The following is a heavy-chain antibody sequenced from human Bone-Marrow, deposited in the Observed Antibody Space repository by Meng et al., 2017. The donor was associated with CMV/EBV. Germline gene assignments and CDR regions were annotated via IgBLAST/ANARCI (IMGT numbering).Heavy chain of an antibody. CDR2: IIPIFGTA. CDR3: AREILGGEVHWYFDL. D-gene: IGHD3-3*01. CDR1: GGTFSSYA. Sequence: SVKVSCKASGGTFSSYAISWVRQAPGQGLEWMGGIIPIFGTANYAQKFQGRVTITTDESTSTAYMELSSLRSEDTAVYYCAREILGGEVHWYFDLWGRGTLVTVSS. J-gene: IGHJ2*01. V-gene: IGHV1-69*05.